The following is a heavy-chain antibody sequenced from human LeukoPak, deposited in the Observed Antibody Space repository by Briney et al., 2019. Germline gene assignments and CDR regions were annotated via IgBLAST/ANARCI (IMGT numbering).Heavy chain of an antibody. D-gene: IGHD2-8*01. Sequence: GESLKISCKSSGYSFASYWIGWVRQMPGKGLEWMGIIYPGDSGTRYSPSFQGQVTISDVYSITTAYLQWSSLKASDTAIYYCARKSINGYYFDFWGQGTLVTVSS. J-gene: IGHJ4*02. CDR3: ARKSINGYYFDF. CDR1: GYSFASYW. CDR2: IYPGDSGT. V-gene: IGHV5-51*01.